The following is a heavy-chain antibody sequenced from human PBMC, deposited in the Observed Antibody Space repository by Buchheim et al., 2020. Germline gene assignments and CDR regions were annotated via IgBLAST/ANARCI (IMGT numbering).Heavy chain of an antibody. D-gene: IGHD3-9*01. V-gene: IGHV3-74*01. J-gene: IGHJ4*02. CDR3: VRSPPGASTGYHFDS. CDR2: VNTDGSWT. CDR1: GFTFSSYW. Sequence: EVRLVESGGGLVQPGGSPRLSCAASGFTFSSYWMHWVRQPPGTGLEWVSRVNTDGSWTIYADSVKGRFTIFRDNAKNTRYLQINSLRTDDTAVYYCVRSPPGASTGYHFDSWGQGTL.